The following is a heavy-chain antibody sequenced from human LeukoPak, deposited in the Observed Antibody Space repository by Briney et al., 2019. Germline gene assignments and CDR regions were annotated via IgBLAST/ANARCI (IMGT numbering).Heavy chain of an antibody. Sequence: GGSLRLSCAASGFTFSTYAISWVRQVPGKGLEWVSAISASGVSTYYADSVQGRFTISRDNSKNTLYLQMNSLRVEDTAVYYCAKRGESDSSGHCFDYWGQGTLGTVSA. D-gene: IGHD3-22*01. CDR1: GFTFSTYA. CDR3: AKRGESDSSGHCFDY. J-gene: IGHJ4*02. CDR2: ISASGVST. V-gene: IGHV3-23*01.